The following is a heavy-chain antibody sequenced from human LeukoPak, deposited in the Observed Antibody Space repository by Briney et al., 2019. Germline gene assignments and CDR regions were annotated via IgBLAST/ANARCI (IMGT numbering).Heavy chain of an antibody. Sequence: SETLSLTCTVSGGSVTTSSYYWGWIHQPPGKGLEWIGSMSHSGSAFYNPSLKSRVSISVDTSKNQFSLRVTSVTAADTALYYCARRSLREAYNRFDPWGQGTLVTVSS. CDR1: GGSVTTSSYY. CDR2: MSHSGSA. J-gene: IGHJ5*02. CDR3: ARRSLREAYNRFDP. V-gene: IGHV4-39*01. D-gene: IGHD3-10*01.